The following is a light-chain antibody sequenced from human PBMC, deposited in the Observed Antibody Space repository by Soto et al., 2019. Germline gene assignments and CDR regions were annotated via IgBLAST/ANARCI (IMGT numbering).Light chain of an antibody. V-gene: IGLV1-44*01. Sequence: QAVVTQPPSASGTPGQRITISCSGSSSNIGSNIVNWYQQFPGTAPKLLLYYNNHRPSGVPDRFSGSKSGTSASLAISGLQSEDEADYYCAAWDDSLDGVVFGGGTKLTVL. CDR2: YNN. CDR1: SSNIGSNI. CDR3: AAWDDSLDGVV. J-gene: IGLJ2*01.